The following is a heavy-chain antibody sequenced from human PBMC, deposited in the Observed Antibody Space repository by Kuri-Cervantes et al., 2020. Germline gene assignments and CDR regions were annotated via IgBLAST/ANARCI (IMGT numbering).Heavy chain of an antibody. J-gene: IGHJ3*02. V-gene: IGHV1-58*01. CDR1: GFTFTSSA. Sequence: SVKVSCKASGFTFTSSAVQWVRQARGQRLEWIGWIVVVSGNTNYAQKFQERVTITRDMSTSTAYMELSSLGSEDTAVYYCARRALTGGDAFDIWGQGTMVTVAS. D-gene: IGHD3-10*01. CDR2: IVVVSGNT. CDR3: ARRALTGGDAFDI.